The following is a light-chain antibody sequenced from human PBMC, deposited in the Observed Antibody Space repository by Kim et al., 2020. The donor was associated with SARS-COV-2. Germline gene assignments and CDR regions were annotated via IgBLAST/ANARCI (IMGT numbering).Light chain of an antibody. CDR2: GAS. CDR1: QTVSRNS. V-gene: IGKV3-20*01. J-gene: IGKJ1*01. Sequence: SSPRERVTLSCRASQTVSRNSLAWYQQRPGQAPRLLIHGASNRATGIPDRFSGSGSGTDFTLTISRLEPEDFAVYYCQQYTGSRTFGQGTKVDIK. CDR3: QQYTGSRT.